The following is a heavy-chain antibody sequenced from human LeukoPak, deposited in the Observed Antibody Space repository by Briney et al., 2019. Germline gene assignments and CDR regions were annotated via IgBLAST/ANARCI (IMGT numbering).Heavy chain of an antibody. V-gene: IGHV1-69*05. CDR2: IIPIFGTA. CDR3: AGLGYCSGGSCYLPDY. CDR1: GYTFTSYG. J-gene: IGHJ4*02. D-gene: IGHD2-15*01. Sequence: SVKVSCKASGYTFTSYGISWLRQAPGQGLEWMGWIIPIFGTANYAQKFQGRVTITTDESTSTAYMELSSLRSEDTAVYYCAGLGYCSGGSCYLPDYWGQGTLVTVSS.